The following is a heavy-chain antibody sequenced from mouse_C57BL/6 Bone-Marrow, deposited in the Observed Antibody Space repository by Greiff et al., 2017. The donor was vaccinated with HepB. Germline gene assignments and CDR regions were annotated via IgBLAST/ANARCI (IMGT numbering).Heavy chain of an antibody. D-gene: IGHD3-2*02. CDR1: GYTFTDYY. CDR3: ARGDRQLRLRAAY. Sequence: EVQLQQSGPELVKPGASVKISCKASGYTFTDYYMNWVKQSHGKSLEWIGDINPNNGGTSYNQKFKGKATLTVDKSSSTAYMELRSLTSEDPAVYYCARGDRQLRLRAAYWGQGTLVTVSA. J-gene: IGHJ3*01. CDR2: INPNNGGT. V-gene: IGHV1-26*01.